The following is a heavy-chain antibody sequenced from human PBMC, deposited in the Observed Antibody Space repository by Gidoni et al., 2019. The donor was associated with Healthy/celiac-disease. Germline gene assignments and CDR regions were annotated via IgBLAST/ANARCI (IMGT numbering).Heavy chain of an antibody. V-gene: IGHV4-31*03. CDR2: ISYRGST. CDR3: ARGEAAGPYDY. Sequence: QVQLQESGPGLVKPSQTLSLTCTVSGGSISSGGYYWSWVRQHPGKGLEWIGYISYRGSTYYNPSLKSRVTISVDTSKNQFSLKLSSVTAAYTAVYDCARGEAAGPYDYWGQGTLVTVSS. CDR1: GGSISSGGYY. J-gene: IGHJ4*02. D-gene: IGHD6-13*01.